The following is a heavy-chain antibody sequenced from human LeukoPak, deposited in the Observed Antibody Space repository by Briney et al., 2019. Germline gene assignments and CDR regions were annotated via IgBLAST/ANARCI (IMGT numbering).Heavy chain of an antibody. V-gene: IGHV5-51*07. CDR2: IYPGDSDT. CDR3: ASSIAAAEPGDFDY. CDR1: GYSFTSYW. J-gene: IGHJ4*02. D-gene: IGHD6-13*01. Sequence: GESLKISCKGSGYSFTSYWIGWVHQMPGKGLEWMGTIYPGDSDTRYSPSFQGQVTISADKSISTAYLQWSSLKASDTAMYYCASSIAAAEPGDFDYWGQGTLVTVSS.